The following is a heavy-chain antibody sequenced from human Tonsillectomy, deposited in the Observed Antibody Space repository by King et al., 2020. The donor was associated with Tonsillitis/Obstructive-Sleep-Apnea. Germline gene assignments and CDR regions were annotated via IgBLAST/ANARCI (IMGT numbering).Heavy chain of an antibody. J-gene: IGHJ4*02. D-gene: IGHD1-26*01. Sequence: VQLQESGPGLVKPSETLSLTCTVSGGSISSYYWSWIRQPPGKGLEWIGYIYYSGSTNYNPSLKSRATISVDMSKNQFSLKLSSVTAADTAVYYCARASHSGSFLDYWGQGTLVTVSS. CDR2: IYYSGST. V-gene: IGHV4-59*08. CDR3: ARASHSGSFLDY. CDR1: GGSISSYY.